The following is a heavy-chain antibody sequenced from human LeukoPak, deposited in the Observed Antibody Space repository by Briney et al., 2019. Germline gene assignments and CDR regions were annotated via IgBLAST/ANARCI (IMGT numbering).Heavy chain of an antibody. CDR1: GFSFSTYA. V-gene: IGHV3-53*01. CDR2: FYSGGNT. J-gene: IGHJ3*01. CDR3: ARHRAYGFDF. Sequence: PGGSLRLSCAASGFSFSTYAMTWLRQAPGKGLEWVSIFYSGGNTYSADSVKGRFTISRDNSRNTLDLQMNSLRAEDTAVYYCARHRAYGFDFWGQGTLVTVSS.